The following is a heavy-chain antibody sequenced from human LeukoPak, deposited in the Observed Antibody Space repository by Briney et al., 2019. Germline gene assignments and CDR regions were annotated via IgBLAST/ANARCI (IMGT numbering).Heavy chain of an antibody. V-gene: IGHV3-21*01. Sequence: GGSLRLSCGASGFTFSSYSMDWVRQAPGKGLEWVSSISSSSSYIYYADSVKGRFTISRDNAKNSLYLQMNSLRAEDTAVYYCARDRGSGSYYYWGQGTLVTVSS. D-gene: IGHD1-26*01. CDR2: ISSSSSYI. CDR1: GFTFSSYS. J-gene: IGHJ4*02. CDR3: ARDRGSGSYYY.